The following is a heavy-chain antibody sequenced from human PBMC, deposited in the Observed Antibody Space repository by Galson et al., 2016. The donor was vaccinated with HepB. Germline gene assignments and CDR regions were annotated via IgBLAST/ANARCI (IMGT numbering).Heavy chain of an antibody. J-gene: IGHJ4*02. Sequence: SETLSLTCAVSSGSIVRNSYYWGWVRQPPGKGLEWLGSIYYSGLTYYSPALESRLSMSIDTSKNQLYLNVSSAAAADTAVYYCTRLWASAGHIDSWGKGTLVAVSA. V-gene: IGHV4-39*01. CDR1: SGSIVRNSYY. D-gene: IGHD6-25*01. CDR2: IYYSGLT. CDR3: TRLWASAGHIDS.